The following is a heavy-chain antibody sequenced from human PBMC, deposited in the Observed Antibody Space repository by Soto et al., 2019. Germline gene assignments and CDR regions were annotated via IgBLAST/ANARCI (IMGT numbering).Heavy chain of an antibody. Sequence: SETLSLTCAVSGGSISSSNWWSWVRQPPGKGLERIGEIYHSGSTNYNPSLKSRVTISVDRSKNQFSLKLSSVTAADTAVYYCARDSLRPYLDYYYGMDVWGQGTTVTVSS. CDR3: ARDSLRPYLDYYYGMDV. CDR1: GGSISSSNW. J-gene: IGHJ6*02. V-gene: IGHV4-4*02. D-gene: IGHD4-17*01. CDR2: IYHSGST.